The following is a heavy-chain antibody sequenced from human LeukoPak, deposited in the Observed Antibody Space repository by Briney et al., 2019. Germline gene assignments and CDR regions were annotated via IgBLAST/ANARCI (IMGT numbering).Heavy chain of an antibody. CDR2: IYTSGST. V-gene: IGHV4-4*07. D-gene: IGHD5-18*01. CDR1: GGSISSYY. CDR3: AREVWIQLWLGWFDP. J-gene: IGHJ5*02. Sequence: SETLSLTCTVSGGSISSYYWSWIRQPAGKGLEWIGRIYTSGSTNYNPSLKSRVTMSVDTSKNQFPLKLSSVTAADTAVYYCAREVWIQLWLGWFDPWGQGTLVTVSS.